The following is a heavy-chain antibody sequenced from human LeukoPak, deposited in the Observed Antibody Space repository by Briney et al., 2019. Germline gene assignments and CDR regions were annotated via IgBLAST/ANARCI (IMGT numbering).Heavy chain of an antibody. CDR3: AKDKVGGVASDH. J-gene: IGHJ4*02. CDR2: ISLDGINQ. CDR1: GFTVSTYG. V-gene: IGHV3-30*02. Sequence: GGSLRLSCLVSGFTVSTYGMQWVRQAPGRGLEWVALISLDGINQHYGDSVRGRFTVSRDNSENTLYLQMNSLRPEDTALYYCAKDKVGGVASDHWGQGALVIVSS. D-gene: IGHD1-26*01.